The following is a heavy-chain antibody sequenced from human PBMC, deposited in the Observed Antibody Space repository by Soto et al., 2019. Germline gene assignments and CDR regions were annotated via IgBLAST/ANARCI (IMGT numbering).Heavy chain of an antibody. Sequence: EVQLVESGGGLIQPGGSLRLSCAASGFTVSSNYMSWVRQAPGKGLEWVSVIYSGGSTYYADSVKVRFTISRDNSKNTLYLQMNSLRAEDTAVYYCARDRDYYYGMDVWGQGTTVTVSS. V-gene: IGHV3-53*01. CDR3: ARDRDYYYGMDV. D-gene: IGHD3-10*01. CDR2: IYSGGST. J-gene: IGHJ6*02. CDR1: GFTVSSNY.